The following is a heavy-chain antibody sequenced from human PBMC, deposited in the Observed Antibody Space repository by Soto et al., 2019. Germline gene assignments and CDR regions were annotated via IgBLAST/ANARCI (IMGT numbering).Heavy chain of an antibody. V-gene: IGHV2-5*01. CDR1: GFSLSTSGVG. CDR2: IYWNDDK. J-gene: IGHJ4*02. D-gene: IGHD3-3*01. Sequence: QITLKESGPTLVKPTQTLTLTCTFSGFSLSTSGVGVGWIRQPPGKALEWLVLIYWNDDKSYSPSLKSRLTITKDTSKNQVVLTMTNIDPVDTATYYCAHSRGFLEWLLYGFDYWGQGTLVTVSS. CDR3: AHSRGFLEWLLYGFDY.